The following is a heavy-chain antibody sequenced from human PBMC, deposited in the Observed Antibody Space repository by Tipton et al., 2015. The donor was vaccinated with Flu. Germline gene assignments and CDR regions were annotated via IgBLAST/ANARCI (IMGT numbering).Heavy chain of an antibody. CDR1: GLTFSSYW. V-gene: IGHV3-7*01. Sequence: SLRLPCAASGLTFSSYWMSWVRQAPGKGLEWVANIKQDGSEKYYVDSVKGRFTISRDNAKNSLYLQMNSLRAEDTAVYYCARDQQWLVDYYGMDVWGQGTTVTVSS. D-gene: IGHD6-19*01. CDR2: IKQDGSEK. J-gene: IGHJ6*02. CDR3: ARDQQWLVDYYGMDV.